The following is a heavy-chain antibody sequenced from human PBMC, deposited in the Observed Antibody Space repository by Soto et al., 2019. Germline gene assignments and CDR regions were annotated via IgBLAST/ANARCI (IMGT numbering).Heavy chain of an antibody. V-gene: IGHV3-66*01. CDR3: ATSTITLQH. D-gene: IGHD5-12*01. CDR2: IYSGGTT. CDR1: RFAVSDNY. Sequence: EVHLVESGGGLVQPGGSLRLSCAASRFAVSDNYISWVRQAPGKGLEFVSLIYSGGTTSYADSVKGRFTISRDNSKNTLYLQMNNLRAEATAVYYFATSTITLQHWGQGTLVTVSS. J-gene: IGHJ1*01.